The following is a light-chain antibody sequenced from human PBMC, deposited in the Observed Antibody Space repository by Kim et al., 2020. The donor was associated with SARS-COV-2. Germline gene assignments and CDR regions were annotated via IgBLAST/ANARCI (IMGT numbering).Light chain of an antibody. CDR1: KLGDKS. CDR3: QAWDFNRV. V-gene: IGLV3-1*01. J-gene: IGLJ3*02. CDR2: QNY. Sequence: SVSPGQTPTFTCSGDKLGDKSICWYQQKTGPSPVLVIYQNYKRPAGIPERFSGSNSGNTATLTISGTQAMDEADYYCQAWDFNRVFGRGTQLTVL.